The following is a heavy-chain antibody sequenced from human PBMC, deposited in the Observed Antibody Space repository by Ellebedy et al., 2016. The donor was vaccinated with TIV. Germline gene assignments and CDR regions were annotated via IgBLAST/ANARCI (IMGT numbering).Heavy chain of an antibody. Sequence: GESLKISXAASGFTFSRHDMHWVRQATGKGLEWVSAIGTAGDTYYPGSVKGRFTISRENAKNSLYLQMNSLRAEDTAVYYCARRGYSYGYFYYGMDVWGQGTTVTVSS. V-gene: IGHV3-13*01. J-gene: IGHJ6*02. CDR3: ARRGYSYGYFYYGMDV. CDR1: GFTFSRHD. CDR2: IGTAGDT. D-gene: IGHD5-18*01.